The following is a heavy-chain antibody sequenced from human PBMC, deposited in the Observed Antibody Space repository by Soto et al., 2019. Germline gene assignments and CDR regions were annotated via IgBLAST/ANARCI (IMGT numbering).Heavy chain of an antibody. CDR1: GGSISSGGYY. J-gene: IGHJ5*02. CDR2: IYYSGST. D-gene: IGHD4-17*01. V-gene: IGHV4-31*03. CDR3: ARGYGDYDENWFDP. Sequence: QVQLQESGPGLVKPSQTLSLTCTVSGGSISSGGYYWSWIRQHPGKGLEWIGYIYYSGSTYYNPPLKSRVTISVDTSKNQFSVKLSSVTAADTAVYYCARGYGDYDENWFDPWGQGTLVTVSS.